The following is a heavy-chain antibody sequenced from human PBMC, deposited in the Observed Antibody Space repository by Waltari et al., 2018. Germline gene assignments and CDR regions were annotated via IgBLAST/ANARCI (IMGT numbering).Heavy chain of an antibody. Sequence: EVQLVESGGGLGQPGGSLRLSCVASGFTFRSYTRNGVRQAPGKGLEWVSYISDDSKKIYYADSVKGRFTISRDNAKNSLYLQMNSLRAEDTAVYYCARDWGTAWYNEGAFDIWGQGTMVTVSS. J-gene: IGHJ3*02. CDR3: ARDWGTAWYNEGAFDI. V-gene: IGHV3-48*04. CDR1: GFTFRSYT. CDR2: ISDDSKKI. D-gene: IGHD3-16*01.